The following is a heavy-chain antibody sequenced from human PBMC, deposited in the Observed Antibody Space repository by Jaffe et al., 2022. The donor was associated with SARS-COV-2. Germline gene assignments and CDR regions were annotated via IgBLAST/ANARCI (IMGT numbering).Heavy chain of an antibody. D-gene: IGHD2-15*01. Sequence: EVQLVESGGGLVQPGGSLRLSCAASGFTFSSYDMHWVRQATGKGLEWVSAIGTAGDTYYPGSVKGRFTISRENAKNSLYLQMNSLRAGDTAVYYCARDGQVGYCSGGSCRGGHDYWYFDLWGRGTLVTVSS. CDR1: GFTFSSYD. CDR2: IGTAGDT. J-gene: IGHJ2*01. CDR3: ARDGQVGYCSGGSCRGGHDYWYFDL. V-gene: IGHV3-13*01.